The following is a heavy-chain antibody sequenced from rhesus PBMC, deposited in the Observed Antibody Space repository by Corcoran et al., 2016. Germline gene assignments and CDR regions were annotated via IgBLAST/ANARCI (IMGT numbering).Heavy chain of an antibody. CDR2: ISGSGASV. CDR1: GGSISSNY. CDR3: ARLRSGGSEVYY. D-gene: IGHD6S26*01. V-gene: IGHV4-173*01. Sequence: QLQLQESGPGLVKPSETLSLTCAVSGGSISSNYWSWIRQPPGKGLEWIGRISGSGASVAYNPPLKSRVTISTDSAKNQFSLKLSSVTAADTAVYYCARLRSGGSEVYYWGQGVLVTVSS. J-gene: IGHJ4*01.